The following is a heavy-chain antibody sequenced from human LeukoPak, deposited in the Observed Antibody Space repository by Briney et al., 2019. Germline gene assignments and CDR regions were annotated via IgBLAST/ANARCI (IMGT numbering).Heavy chain of an antibody. CDR2: TSTSGGSA. J-gene: IGHJ4*02. CDR3: ARYSGSYYYPPAWDL. Sequence: GGSLRLSCAASGFTFSSYGMHWVRQAPGKGLEWVSATSTSGGSAYYADSVKGRFTISRDNSKNTLYLQMDSLRADDTAVYYCARYSGSYYYPPAWDLWGQGTLVTVSS. CDR1: GFTFSSYG. D-gene: IGHD1-26*01. V-gene: IGHV3-23*01.